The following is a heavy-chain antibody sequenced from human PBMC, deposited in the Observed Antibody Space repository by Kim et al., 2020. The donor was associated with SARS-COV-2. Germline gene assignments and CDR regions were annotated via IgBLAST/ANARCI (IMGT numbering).Heavy chain of an antibody. Sequence: GGSLRLSCAASGFTFSSYSMNWVRQAPGKGLEWVSSISSSSSYIYYADSVKGRFTISRDNAKNSLYLQMNSLRAEDTAVYYCARDLKAGAAAAGTWDYGYYGMDVWGQGTTVTVSS. CDR3: ARDLKAGAAAAGTWDYGYYGMDV. V-gene: IGHV3-21*01. D-gene: IGHD6-13*01. J-gene: IGHJ6*02. CDR1: GFTFSSYS. CDR2: ISSSSSYI.